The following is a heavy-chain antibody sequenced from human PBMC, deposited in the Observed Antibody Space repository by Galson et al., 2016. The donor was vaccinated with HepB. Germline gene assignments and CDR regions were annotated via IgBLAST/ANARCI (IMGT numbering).Heavy chain of an antibody. Sequence: QSGAEVTKPGESLKISCKGSANTFTTYWIGWVRQMPGKGLEWMGIIYPGDSHTRYSPSFQGQVTLSADKSINTAYLRWSSLQASDTAIYYCARHRDCYNPFDSWGQGTLVTVSS. CDR3: ARHRDCYNPFDS. CDR2: IYPGDSHT. D-gene: IGHD5-24*01. J-gene: IGHJ4*02. CDR1: ANTFTTYW. V-gene: IGHV5-51*01.